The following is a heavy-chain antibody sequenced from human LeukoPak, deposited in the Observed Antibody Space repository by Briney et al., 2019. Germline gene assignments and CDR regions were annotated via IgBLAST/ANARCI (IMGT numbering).Heavy chain of an antibody. CDR1: GFTVSSNY. CDR3: ARERRDDYVWGSYRYTSGWFDP. CDR2: IYSGGST. J-gene: IGHJ5*02. D-gene: IGHD3-16*02. V-gene: IGHV3-53*01. Sequence: GGSLGLSCAASGFTVSSNYMSWVRQAPGKGLEWVSVIYSGGSTYYADSVKGRFTISRDNSKNTLYLQMNSLRAEDTAAYYCARERRDDYVWGSYRYTSGWFDPWGQGTLVTVSS.